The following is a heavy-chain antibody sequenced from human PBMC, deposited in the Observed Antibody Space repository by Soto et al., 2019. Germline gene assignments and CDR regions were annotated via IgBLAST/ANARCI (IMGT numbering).Heavy chain of an antibody. Sequence: EVQLLESGGGLVQPGGSLRLSCAASGFTFSSYAMSWVRQAPGKGLEWVSAISGSGGSTYYADSVKGRFTISRDNSKNTLYLQMNXLRAEDTAVYYCAKASGWFGEFDYWGQGTLVTVSS. CDR2: ISGSGGST. CDR1: GFTFSSYA. J-gene: IGHJ4*02. D-gene: IGHD3-10*01. CDR3: AKASGWFGEFDY. V-gene: IGHV3-23*01.